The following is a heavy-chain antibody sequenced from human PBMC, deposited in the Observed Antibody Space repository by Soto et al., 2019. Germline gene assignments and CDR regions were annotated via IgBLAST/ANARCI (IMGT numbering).Heavy chain of an antibody. J-gene: IGHJ6*03. V-gene: IGHV3-48*02. CDR3: ARDRGYCNGGSCYYMDV. Sequence: EVQLVESGGGLVQPGGSLRLSCAASGFTFSSYDMNWVRQAPGKGLEWISYISTSSRAIHYADSVKGRFTISRDNVKNSRYLQMNSLRDEDTAVYYCARDRGYCNGGSCYYMDVWGKGTTGTVSS. D-gene: IGHD2-15*01. CDR1: GFTFSSYD. CDR2: ISTSSRAI.